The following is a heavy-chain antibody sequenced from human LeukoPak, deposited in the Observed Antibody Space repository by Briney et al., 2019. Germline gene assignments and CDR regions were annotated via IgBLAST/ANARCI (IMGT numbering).Heavy chain of an antibody. CDR3: ATSSQWLVPYYYYGMDV. Sequence: SETLSLTCTVSGGSISSGDYYWSWIRQPPGKGLEWIGYIYYSGSTYYNPSLKSRVTISVDTSKNQFSLKLSSVTAADTAVYYCATSSQWLVPYYYYGMDVWGQGTTVTVSS. CDR2: IYYSGST. D-gene: IGHD6-19*01. CDR1: GGSISSGDYY. J-gene: IGHJ6*02. V-gene: IGHV4-30-4*01.